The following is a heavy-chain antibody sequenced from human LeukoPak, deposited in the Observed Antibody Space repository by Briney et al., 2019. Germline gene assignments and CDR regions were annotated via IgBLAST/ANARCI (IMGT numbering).Heavy chain of an antibody. Sequence: SETLSFTCTVSGGSISSYYWTWIRQPPGKGLEWIGYIYYSGSTSYNPSLKSRVTISVDTSKNQFSLKLTSVTAADTAVYYCARDPGWDYGGNSGLYDYWGQGTLVTVSS. CDR2: IYYSGST. J-gene: IGHJ4*02. D-gene: IGHD4-17*01. V-gene: IGHV4-59*01. CDR1: GGSISSYY. CDR3: ARDPGWDYGGNSGLYDY.